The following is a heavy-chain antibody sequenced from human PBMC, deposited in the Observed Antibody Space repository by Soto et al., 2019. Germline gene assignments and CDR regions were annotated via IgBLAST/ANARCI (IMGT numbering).Heavy chain of an antibody. CDR1: GGSISSGDYY. Sequence: PSETLSLTCIVSGGSISSGDYYWSWIRQPPGKGLEWIGYIYYSGSTYYNPSLKSRVTISVDTSKNQFSLKLSSVTAADTAVYYCARGDSSSWYESPYYFDYWGQGTLVTVSS. CDR2: IYYSGST. J-gene: IGHJ4*02. CDR3: ARGDSSSWYESPYYFDY. D-gene: IGHD6-13*01. V-gene: IGHV4-30-4*01.